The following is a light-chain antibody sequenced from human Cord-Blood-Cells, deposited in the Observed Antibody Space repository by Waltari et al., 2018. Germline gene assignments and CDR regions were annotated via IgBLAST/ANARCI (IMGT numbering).Light chain of an antibody. Sequence: QSALTQPASVSGSPGQSITISCTGTSSDVGGYNYVSWYQQHPGKAPKLMICDVSNRPSGVSNRFAGSKSGNTASLTISGLQAEDEAGYYCSSYTSSSTRVFGGGTKLTVL. CDR1: SSDVGGYNY. J-gene: IGLJ2*01. V-gene: IGLV2-14*01. CDR2: DVS. CDR3: SSYTSSSTRV.